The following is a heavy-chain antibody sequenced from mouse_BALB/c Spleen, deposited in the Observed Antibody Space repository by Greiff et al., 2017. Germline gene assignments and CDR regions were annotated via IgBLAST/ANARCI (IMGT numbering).Heavy chain of an antibody. CDR2: ISSGGST. CDR3: GTYRFGFDY. J-gene: IGHJ2*01. Sequence: EVKLMESGGGLVKPVGSLKLSCAASGFTFSSYAMSWVRQTPEKRLEWVASISSGGSTYYPDSVKGRFTISRDNARNILYLQMSSLRSEDTAMYYCGTYRFGFDYWGQGTTLTVSS. D-gene: IGHD2-14*01. CDR1: GFTFSSYA. V-gene: IGHV5-6-5*01.